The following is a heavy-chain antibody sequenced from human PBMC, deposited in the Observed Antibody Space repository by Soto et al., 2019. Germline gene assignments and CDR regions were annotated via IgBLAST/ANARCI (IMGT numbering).Heavy chain of an antibody. CDR1: GFTFSSYG. CDR3: AKDVEALARVGGMDV. CDR2: ISYDGSNK. V-gene: IGHV3-30*18. Sequence: PGGSLRLSCAAYGFTFSSYGMHWVRQAPGKGLEWVAVISYDGSNKYYADSVKGRFTISRDNSKNTLYLQMNSLRAEDTAVYYCAKDVEALARVGGMDVWGQGTTVTVSS. J-gene: IGHJ6*02. D-gene: IGHD6-6*01.